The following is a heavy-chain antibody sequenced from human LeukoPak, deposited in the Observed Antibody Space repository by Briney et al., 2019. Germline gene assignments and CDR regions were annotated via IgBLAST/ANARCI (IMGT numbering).Heavy chain of an antibody. CDR3: AGHGPVPYAFDI. CDR2: IYYSGST. V-gene: IGHV4-59*08. Sequence: SETLSLTCTVSGGSISSYYWSWIRQPPGKGLEWIGYIYYSGSTNYNPSLKSRVTISVDTSKNQFSLKLSSVTAADTAVYYCAGHGPVPYAFDIWGQGTMVTVSS. J-gene: IGHJ3*02. D-gene: IGHD3/OR15-3a*01. CDR1: GGSISSYY.